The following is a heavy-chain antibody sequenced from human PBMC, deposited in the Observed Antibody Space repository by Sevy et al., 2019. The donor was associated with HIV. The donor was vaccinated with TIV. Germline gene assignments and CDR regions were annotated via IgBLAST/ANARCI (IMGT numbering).Heavy chain of an antibody. CDR1: GFTFSSYA. Sequence: GGSLRLSCAASGFTFSSYAMHWVRQAPGKGLKWVGFIWHDGSQKYYADSVRGRFTFSRDNSKNTLFLQVSSLRAEDTAVYYCARGRVGATTSYYFDYWGQGTLVTVSS. D-gene: IGHD1-26*01. CDR2: IWHDGSQK. J-gene: IGHJ4*02. V-gene: IGHV3-33*01. CDR3: ARGRVGATTSYYFDY.